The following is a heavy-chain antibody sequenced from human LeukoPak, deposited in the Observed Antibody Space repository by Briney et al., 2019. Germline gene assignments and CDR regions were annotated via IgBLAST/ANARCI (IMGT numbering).Heavy chain of an antibody. CDR2: IYYSGST. CDR3: ARRAVVSGSYYSPYYYYYYMDV. CDR1: GGSTSSYY. D-gene: IGHD1-26*01. Sequence: SETLSLTCTVSGGSTSSYYWSWIRQPPGKGLEWIGYIYYSGSTNYNPSLKSRVTISVDTSKNQFSLKLSSVTAADTAVYYCARRAVVSGSYYSPYYYYYYMDVWGKGTTVTVSS. J-gene: IGHJ6*03. V-gene: IGHV4-59*01.